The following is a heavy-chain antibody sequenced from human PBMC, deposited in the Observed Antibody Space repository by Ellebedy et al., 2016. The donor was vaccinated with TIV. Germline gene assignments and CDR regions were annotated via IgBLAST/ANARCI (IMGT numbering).Heavy chain of an antibody. CDR2: IIPVLETP. D-gene: IGHD1-26*01. V-gene: IGHV1-69*10. Sequence: AASVKVSCKTSGYTFTSYGISWVRQAPGPGLEWMGGIIPVLETPNYAQKFQGRLTVSADKSTNTAYMELSSLTPEDTAVYYCAADLASVGQWGQGTLVIVSS. J-gene: IGHJ1*01. CDR1: GYTFTSYG. CDR3: AADLASVGQ.